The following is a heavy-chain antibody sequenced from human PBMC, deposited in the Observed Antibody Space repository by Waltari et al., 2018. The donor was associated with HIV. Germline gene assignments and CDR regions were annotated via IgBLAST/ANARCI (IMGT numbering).Heavy chain of an antibody. J-gene: IGHJ4*02. D-gene: IGHD3-22*01. CDR2: INYSGST. CDR1: GGSLSNYY. Sequence: QVQLQQWGAGLLTASEPLSLTGAVPGGSLSNYYWSWIRQPPGKGLGWIGEINYSGSTDYNPSRKSRVTMSVDTSKKQFSLNLTSVTAADTAVYYCARGRYYNGSPLPLDQWGQGTLVTVSS. CDR3: ARGRYYNGSPLPLDQ. V-gene: IGHV4-34*01.